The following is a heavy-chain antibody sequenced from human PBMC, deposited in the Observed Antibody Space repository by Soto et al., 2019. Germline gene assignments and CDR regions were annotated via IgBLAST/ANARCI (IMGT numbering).Heavy chain of an antibody. D-gene: IGHD3-10*01. J-gene: IGHJ4*02. Sequence: SETLSLTCTVSGGSISSSSYYWGWIRQPPGKGLEWIGSIYYSGSTYYNPSLKSRVTISVDTSKNQFSLKLSSVTAADPAVYYCARRGSGSYSDYWGQGTLVTVSS. V-gene: IGHV4-39*01. CDR1: GGSISSSSYY. CDR2: IYYSGST. CDR3: ARRGSGSYSDY.